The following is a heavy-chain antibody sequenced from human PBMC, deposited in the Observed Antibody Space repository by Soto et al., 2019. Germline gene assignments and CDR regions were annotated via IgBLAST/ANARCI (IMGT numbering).Heavy chain of an antibody. CDR3: ARPLYGDNVDY. Sequence: QVQLVQSGAEVKKPGASVKVSCKASGYTFTSYDIIWVRQATGKGLEWMGWMNPNSGNTGYAQMFQGRVTMTGNASVSTAYMELSSLRSGDLAVYYRARPLYGDNVDYWGHGTLVTVSS. J-gene: IGHJ4*01. D-gene: IGHD4-17*01. CDR2: MNPNSGNT. V-gene: IGHV1-8*01. CDR1: GYTFTSYD.